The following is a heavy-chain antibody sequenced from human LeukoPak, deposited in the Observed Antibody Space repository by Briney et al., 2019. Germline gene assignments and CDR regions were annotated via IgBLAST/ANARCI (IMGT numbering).Heavy chain of an antibody. CDR3: AKRSNYDILTGYSSYYYYMDV. V-gene: IGHV3-30*02. D-gene: IGHD3-9*01. J-gene: IGHJ6*03. CDR1: GFTFLIYG. Sequence: PVGSLRLSCAAFGFTFLIYGMRSVRQAPGNGLDGVAFIRYDGCNKYYAVSVKGRFTISRVNSQNMLYLQMNSLRAEDTAVYYCAKRSNYDILTGYSSYYYYMDVWGKGTTVTVSS. CDR2: IRYDGCNK.